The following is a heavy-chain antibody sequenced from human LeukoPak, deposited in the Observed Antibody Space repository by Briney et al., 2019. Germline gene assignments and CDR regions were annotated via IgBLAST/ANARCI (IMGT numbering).Heavy chain of an antibody. CDR2: ISSNGGST. CDR3: ARVGASLFDY. CDR1: GFTFSSYA. D-gene: IGHD3-10*01. V-gene: IGHV3-64*01. Sequence: PGGSLRLSCAASGFTFSSYAMHWVRQAPGKGLEYVSAISSNGGSTYYANSVKGRFTISRDNSKNTLYLQMGSLRAEDMAVYYCARVGASLFDYWGLGTLVTVSS. J-gene: IGHJ4*02.